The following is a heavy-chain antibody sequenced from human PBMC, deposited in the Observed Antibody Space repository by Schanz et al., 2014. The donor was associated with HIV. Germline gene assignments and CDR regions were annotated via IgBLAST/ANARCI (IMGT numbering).Heavy chain of an antibody. Sequence: QVQLQESGPGLVKPSETLSLTCNVSGDSISNYYWTWIRQPAGRGLEWIGRVYSGGSSNYNPSLXXXXXXXXEPSKNQFSLSLTSVTAADTAVYFCGRGTRYERDYVGPRSDGMDVWGQGTTVIVSS. J-gene: IGHJ6*02. CDR2: VYSGGSS. V-gene: IGHV4-4*07. CDR3: GRGTRYERDYVGPRSDGMDV. D-gene: IGHD4-17*01. CDR1: GDSISNYY.